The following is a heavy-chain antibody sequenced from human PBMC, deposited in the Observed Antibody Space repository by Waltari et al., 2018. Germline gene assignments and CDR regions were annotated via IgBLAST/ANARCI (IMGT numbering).Heavy chain of an antibody. J-gene: IGHJ5*02. CDR1: GGSISSSSYY. D-gene: IGHD2-8*01. CDR2: IYYSGIT. V-gene: IGHV4-39*01. Sequence: QLQLQESGPGLVKPSETLSLTCTVSGGSISSSSYYWGWIRQPPGKGLEWIGSIYYSGITYYNPSLKSRVTISVDTSKNQFSLKLSSVTAADTAVYYCARQDLVHAYNWFDPWGQGTLVTVSS. CDR3: ARQDLVHAYNWFDP.